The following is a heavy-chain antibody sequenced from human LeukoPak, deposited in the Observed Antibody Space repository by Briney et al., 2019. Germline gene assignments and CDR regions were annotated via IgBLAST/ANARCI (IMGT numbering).Heavy chain of an antibody. CDR1: GGSISSSSYY. CDR2: IYYSGST. CDR3: ARHPYDSSLDY. J-gene: IGHJ4*02. D-gene: IGHD3-22*01. Sequence: PSETLSLTCTVSGGSISSSSYYWGWIRQPPGKGLEWIGSIYYSGSTYYNPSLKSRVTISVDTSKNQFSLKLSSVTAADTAVYYCARHPYDSSLDYWGQGTLVTVSS. V-gene: IGHV4-39*01.